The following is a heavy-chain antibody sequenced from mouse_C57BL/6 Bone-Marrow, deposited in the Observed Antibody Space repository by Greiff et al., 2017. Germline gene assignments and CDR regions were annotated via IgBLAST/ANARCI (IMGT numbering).Heavy chain of an antibody. CDR3: ARESPIYYDYDVWFAY. D-gene: IGHD2-4*01. CDR2: ISDGGSYN. V-gene: IGHV5-4*01. CDR1: GFTFSSYA. J-gene: IGHJ3*01. Sequence: EVQLVESGGGLVKPGGSLKLSCAASGFTFSSYAMSWVRQTPEKRLEWVATISDGGSYNYYPDNVQGRFTISRDNAKNNLYLQMIHLKSDDTAMYYCARESPIYYDYDVWFAYWGQGTLVTVSA.